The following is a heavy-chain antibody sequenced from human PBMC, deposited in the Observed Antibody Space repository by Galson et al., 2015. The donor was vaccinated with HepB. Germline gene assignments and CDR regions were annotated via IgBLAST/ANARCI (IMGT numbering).Heavy chain of an antibody. D-gene: IGHD3-16*02. Sequence: SVKVSCKASGGTFSSYAISWVRQAPGQGLEWMGGIIPIPGIANYAQKFQGRVTITADKSTSTAYMELSSLRSEDTAVYYCARDKNYRFDYWGQGTLVTVSS. CDR3: ARDKNYRFDY. V-gene: IGHV1-69*10. CDR1: GGTFSSYA. CDR2: IIPIPGIA. J-gene: IGHJ4*01.